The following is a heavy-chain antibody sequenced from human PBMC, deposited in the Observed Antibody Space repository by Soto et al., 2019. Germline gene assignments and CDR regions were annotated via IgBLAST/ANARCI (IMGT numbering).Heavy chain of an antibody. CDR3: AKDRDLFTAMAKFDF. V-gene: IGHV3-30*18. D-gene: IGHD5-18*01. J-gene: IGHJ4*02. Sequence: GGSLRLSCAASGFTFSTYAMHWVRQAPGKGLAWVAVISYDGSNKYYADSVKGRFTISRDNSKNTLYLQMNSLTAEDTAVYYCAKDRDLFTAMAKFDFWGQGTLVTVSS. CDR2: ISYDGSNK. CDR1: GFTFSTYA.